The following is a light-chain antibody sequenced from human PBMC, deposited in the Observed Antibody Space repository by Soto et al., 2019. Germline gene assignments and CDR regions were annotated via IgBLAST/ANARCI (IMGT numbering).Light chain of an antibody. CDR1: SSDVGAYNY. V-gene: IGLV2-14*01. Sequence: QSALAQPASVSVSPGQSITSSCTGTSSDVGAYNYVSWYQQYPGKAPRLMITEVTSRPSGISTRFSGSKSGNSASLTISGLRAEDEAEYYCSSYTGSSTLYVFGTGTKATVL. CDR3: SSYTGSSTLYV. J-gene: IGLJ1*01. CDR2: EVT.